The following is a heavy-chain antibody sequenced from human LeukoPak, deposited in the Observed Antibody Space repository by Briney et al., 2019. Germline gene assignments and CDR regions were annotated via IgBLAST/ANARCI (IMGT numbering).Heavy chain of an antibody. CDR3: ARDTGIVGATDY. V-gene: IGHV4-59*01. CDR2: IYYSGST. J-gene: IGHJ4*02. D-gene: IGHD1-26*01. Sequence: PSETLSLTCTVSGGSIRSYYWSWIRQPPGKGLEWIGYIYYSGSTNYNPSLKSRVTISLDTSKNQFSLKVSSVTAADTAVYYCARDTGIVGATDYWGQGTLVTVSS. CDR1: GGSIRSYY.